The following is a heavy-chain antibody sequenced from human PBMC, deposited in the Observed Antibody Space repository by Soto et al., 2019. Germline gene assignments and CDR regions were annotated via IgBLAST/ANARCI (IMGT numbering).Heavy chain of an antibody. CDR3: TRHEDTARVTVRYYYYYDGMDV. J-gene: IGHJ6*02. Sequence: PGGSLRLSCAASGFTFSGSAMHWVRQASGKGMEWVGRIRSKANSYATAYAASVKGRFTISRDDSKITTCLQMNSLKTEDTAVYYCTRHEDTARVTVRYYYYYDGMDVWGQGTTVTVSS. CDR1: GFTFSGSA. V-gene: IGHV3-73*01. CDR2: IRSKANSYAT. D-gene: IGHD5-18*01.